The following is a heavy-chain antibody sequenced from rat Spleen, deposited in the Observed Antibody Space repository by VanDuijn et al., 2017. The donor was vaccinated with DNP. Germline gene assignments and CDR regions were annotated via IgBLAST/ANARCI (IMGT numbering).Heavy chain of an antibody. J-gene: IGHJ4*01. D-gene: IGHD1-10*01. Sequence: EVQLQESGPGLVKPSQSLSLTCSVTGYSITRNYWGWIRKFPGNKMEWIGHISYSGSTSYNPSLKSRTSITRDTSKNQFFLQLNSVTTEDTATYYCARYNSGAMDAWGQGTSVTVSS. CDR3: ARYNSGAMDA. V-gene: IGHV3-1*01. CDR2: ISYSGST. CDR1: GYSITRNY.